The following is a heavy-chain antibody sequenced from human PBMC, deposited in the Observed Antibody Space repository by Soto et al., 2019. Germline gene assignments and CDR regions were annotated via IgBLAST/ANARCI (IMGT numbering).Heavy chain of an antibody. D-gene: IGHD3-10*01. J-gene: IGHJ4*02. V-gene: IGHV3-74*01. CDR2: MDGGGTTI. CDR1: GFTFSTYW. Sequence: EVQLVESGGGLVQPGGSLRLSCAASGFTFSTYWMHWVRQAPGEGLVWVSRMDGGGTTINYADAVKGRFTISRDNAKNTLYLQMDSLRAEDTAVYYCATAGYYRFDFWGQGTLVTVSS. CDR3: ATAGYYRFDF.